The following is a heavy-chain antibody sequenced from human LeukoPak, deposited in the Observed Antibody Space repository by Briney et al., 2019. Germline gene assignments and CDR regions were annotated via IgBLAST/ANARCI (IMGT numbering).Heavy chain of an antibody. J-gene: IGHJ4*02. CDR3: ARAGGQQLVPDY. V-gene: IGHV1-69*01. CDR2: IIPIFGTA. D-gene: IGHD6-13*01. CDR1: GGTFSSYA. Sequence: SVTVSCKASGGTFSSYAISWVRQAPGQGLEWMGGIIPIFGTANYAQKFQGRVTITADESTSTAYMELSSLRSEDTAVYYCARAGGQQLVPDYWGQGTLVTVSS.